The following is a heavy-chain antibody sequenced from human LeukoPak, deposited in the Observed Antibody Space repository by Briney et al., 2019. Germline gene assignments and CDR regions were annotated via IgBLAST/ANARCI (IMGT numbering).Heavy chain of an antibody. V-gene: IGHV3-30*18. Sequence: GGSLRLSCAASGFTFSSYGMHWVRQAPGKGLEWVAVISYDGSNKYYADSVKGRFTISRDNSKNTLYLQMNSLRAEDTAVYYCAKDAYYDYVWGSSRFDPWGQGTLVTVSS. J-gene: IGHJ5*02. CDR3: AKDAYYDYVWGSSRFDP. CDR1: GFTFSSYG. D-gene: IGHD3-16*01. CDR2: ISYDGSNK.